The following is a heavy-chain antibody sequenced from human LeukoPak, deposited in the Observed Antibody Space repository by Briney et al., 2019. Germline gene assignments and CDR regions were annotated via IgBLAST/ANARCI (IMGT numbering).Heavy chain of an antibody. D-gene: IGHD4-11*01. J-gene: IGHJ5*02. CDR2: INYSGRT. V-gene: IGHV4-39*07. CDR3: ARDATVTRVNWFDP. CDR1: GGSISTSSNY. Sequence: SETLSLTCTVSGGSISTSSNYWGWIRQPPGKGLEWIGSINYSGRTYYNPSLQTRVIISVDTSKNQFSLKLSSVTAADTALYYCARDATVTRVNWFDPWGQGTQVTVSS.